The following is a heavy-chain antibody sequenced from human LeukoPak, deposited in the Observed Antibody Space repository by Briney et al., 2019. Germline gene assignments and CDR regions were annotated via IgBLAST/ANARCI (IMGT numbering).Heavy chain of an antibody. CDR3: ARDLDSSGWQYFDC. Sequence: SETLSLTCNVSGGSISSGGYSWSWIRQPPGKGLEWIGYIYHSGSTYYNPSLKSRVAISVDRSKNQFSLKLSSVTAADTAVYYCARDLDSSGWQYFDCWGQGTLVTVSS. V-gene: IGHV4-30-2*01. CDR2: IYHSGST. J-gene: IGHJ4*02. D-gene: IGHD6-19*01. CDR1: GGSISSGGYS.